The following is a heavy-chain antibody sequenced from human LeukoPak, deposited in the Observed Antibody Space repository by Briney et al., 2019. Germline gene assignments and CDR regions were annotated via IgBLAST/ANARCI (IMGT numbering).Heavy chain of an antibody. V-gene: IGHV1-2*02. D-gene: IGHD5-18*01. CDR1: GYTFTGYY. CDR3: ARDKGYSYGVSWFDP. CDR2: INPNSGGT. Sequence: GASVKVSCKASGYTFTGYYMHWVRQAPGQGLEWMGWINPNSGGTNYAQKFQGRVTMTRDTSISTAYMELSRLRSDDTAVYYCARDKGYSYGVSWFDPWGQGTLVTVSS. J-gene: IGHJ5*02.